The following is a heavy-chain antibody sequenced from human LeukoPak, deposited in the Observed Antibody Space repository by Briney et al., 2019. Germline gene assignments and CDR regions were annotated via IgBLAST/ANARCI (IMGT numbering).Heavy chain of an antibody. D-gene: IGHD5-18*01. J-gene: IGHJ4*02. Sequence: PSETLSLTCTVSGGSISSGGYYWSWIRQHPGKGLEWIGYIYYSGSTYYNPSLKSRVTISVDTSKNQFSLKLSSVTAADTAVYYCARREISIRGYSSRLRDYYFDYWGQGTLVTVSS. CDR2: IYYSGST. V-gene: IGHV4-31*03. CDR3: ARREISIRGYSSRLRDYYFDY. CDR1: GGSISSGGYY.